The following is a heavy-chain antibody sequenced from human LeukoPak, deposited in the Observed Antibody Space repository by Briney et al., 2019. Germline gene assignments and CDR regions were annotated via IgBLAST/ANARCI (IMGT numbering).Heavy chain of an antibody. CDR1: GGSFSGYY. D-gene: IGHD6-13*01. V-gene: IGHV4-34*01. CDR3: ASSQQLARPYYFDY. Sequence: KTSETLSLTCAVYGGSFSGYYWSWIRQPPGKGLEWIGEINHSGSTNYNPSLKSRVTISVDTSKNQFSLKLSSVTAADTAVYYCASSQQLARPYYFDYWGQGTLVTVSS. J-gene: IGHJ4*02. CDR2: INHSGST.